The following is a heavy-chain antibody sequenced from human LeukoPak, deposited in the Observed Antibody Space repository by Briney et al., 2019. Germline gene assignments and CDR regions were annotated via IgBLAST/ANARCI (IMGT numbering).Heavy chain of an antibody. J-gene: IGHJ6*02. V-gene: IGHV4-38-2*02. CDR2: IYHSGST. CDR1: GYSISSGCY. CDR3: ASPGGSYGSYYYYGMDV. D-gene: IGHD5-18*01. Sequence: SETLSLTCTVSGYSISSGCYWGWIRQPPGKGLEWIGSIYHSGSTYYNPSLKSRVTISVDTSKNQFSLKLSSVTAADTAVYYCASPGGSYGSYYYYGMDVWGQGTTVTVSS.